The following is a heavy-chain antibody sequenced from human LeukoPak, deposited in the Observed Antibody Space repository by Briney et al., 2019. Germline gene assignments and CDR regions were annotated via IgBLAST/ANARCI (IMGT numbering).Heavy chain of an antibody. CDR3: AKDLGAYSGYGLDN. V-gene: IGHV3-23*01. Sequence: GGSLRLSCAASGFTFSSYAMSWVRQAPGKGLEWVSAISGSGGSTYYADSVKGRFTISRDNSKNTLYLQMNSLRAEDTAVYYCAKDLGAYSGYGLDNWGQGTLVTVSS. D-gene: IGHD5-12*01. J-gene: IGHJ4*02. CDR1: GFTFSSYA. CDR2: ISGSGGST.